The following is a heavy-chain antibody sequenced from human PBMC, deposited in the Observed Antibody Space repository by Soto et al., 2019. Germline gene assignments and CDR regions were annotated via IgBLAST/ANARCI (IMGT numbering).Heavy chain of an antibody. V-gene: IGHV3-23*01. Sequence: EVQLLESGGGLVQPGGPLRLSCAASGFTFSSYAMTWVRQAPGKGLEWVSASTGGGDNTYYADSVKGRFTISRDNFKNTLYLQMNSLRDEDTATYYCAKGSKGFDYWGQGTLVTVSS. CDR2: STGGGDNT. CDR3: AKGSKGFDY. D-gene: IGHD2-2*01. CDR1: GFTFSSYA. J-gene: IGHJ4*02.